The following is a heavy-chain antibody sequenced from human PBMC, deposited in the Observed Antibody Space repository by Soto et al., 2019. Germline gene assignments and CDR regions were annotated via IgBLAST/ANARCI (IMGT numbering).Heavy chain of an antibody. CDR2: IYHSGST. Sequence: PSETLSLTCAVSGGSISSSNWWSWVRQPPGKGLEWIGEIYHSGSTNYNPSLKSRVTISVDKSKNQFSLKLSSVTAADTAVYYCVRGGRYCCSTSCYPNWFDPCGQGSLVT. J-gene: IGHJ5*02. CDR1: GGSISSSNW. V-gene: IGHV4-4*02. CDR3: VRGGRYCCSTSCYPNWFDP. D-gene: IGHD2-2*01.